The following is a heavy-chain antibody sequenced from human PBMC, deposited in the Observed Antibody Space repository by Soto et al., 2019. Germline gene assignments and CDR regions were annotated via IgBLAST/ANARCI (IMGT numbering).Heavy chain of an antibody. J-gene: IGHJ4*02. D-gene: IGHD1-20*01. CDR1: GGSVRSDDYY. Sequence: QVQLQESGPGLVKPSETLSLTCTVSGGSVRSDDYYWSWIRQPPGKGLEWIGYIYHSGSTNYNPSLKSRVTMSVDTSKNQFSLMLRSVTAADTAVYYCARGNWKGDYWGQGTLVTVSS. CDR3: ARGNWKGDY. CDR2: IYHSGST. V-gene: IGHV4-61*08.